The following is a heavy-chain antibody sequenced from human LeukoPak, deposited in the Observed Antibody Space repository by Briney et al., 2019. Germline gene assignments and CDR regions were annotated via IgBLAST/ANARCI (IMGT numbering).Heavy chain of an antibody. D-gene: IGHD1-26*01. J-gene: IGHJ4*02. CDR2: ISGSGGNS. CDR3: AKDRNSGSYPRYYFDS. CDR1: GFTFSAYA. V-gene: IGHV3-23*01. Sequence: QPGGSLRLSCEASGFTFSAYAMTWVRQATGKGLEWVSVISGSGGNSYYADSVKGRFTISRDNSKNTLYLQMNSLRAEDTAVYYCAKDRNSGSYPRYYFDSWGQGTLVTVSS.